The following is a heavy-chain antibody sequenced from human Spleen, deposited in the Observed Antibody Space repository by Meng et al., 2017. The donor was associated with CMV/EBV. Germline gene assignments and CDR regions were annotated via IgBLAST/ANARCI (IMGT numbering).Heavy chain of an antibody. V-gene: IGHV3-7*01. Sequence: GESLKISCAASGFTFSSYMMNWVRQAPGKGLEWVANIKQDGSEKYYVDSVKGRFTISRDNAKNSLYLQMNSLRAEDTAVYYCARLGLGDLYGSGTYNRAAHYYYYAMDVWGQGTTVTVSS. D-gene: IGHD3-10*01. CDR1: GFTFSSYM. CDR3: ARLGLGDLYGSGTYNRAAHYYYYAMDV. J-gene: IGHJ6*02. CDR2: IKQDGSEK.